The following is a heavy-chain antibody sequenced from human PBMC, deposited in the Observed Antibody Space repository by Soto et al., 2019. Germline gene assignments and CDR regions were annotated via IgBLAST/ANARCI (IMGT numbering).Heavy chain of an antibody. CDR3: ARGGAVVVPGAVDRHNWFDP. CDR2: VIPILGMA. Sequence: QVQLVQSGAEVKKPGSSVKDSCEASGGTFSSYSFSWVRQAPGQGLEWMGRVIPILGMANYARKFQGRVTITADKSTSTVYMEMSSLRSEDTAVYYCARGGAVVVPGAVDRHNWFDPWGQGTLVTVSS. J-gene: IGHJ5*02. V-gene: IGHV1-69*02. D-gene: IGHD2-2*01. CDR1: GGTFSSYS.